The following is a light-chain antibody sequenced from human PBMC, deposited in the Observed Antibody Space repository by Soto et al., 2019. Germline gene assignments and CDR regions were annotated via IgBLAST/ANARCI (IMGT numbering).Light chain of an antibody. CDR2: DAS. J-gene: IGKJ5*01. Sequence: IVLTQSPATLSLSPRERATISCLASQSVSSYLAWYQQKPGQAPRLLIYDASNRATGIPARFSGSGSGTDFTLTISSLEPEDFAVYYCQQRSNWPPITFGQGTRLEIK. V-gene: IGKV3-11*01. CDR3: QQRSNWPPIT. CDR1: QSVSSY.